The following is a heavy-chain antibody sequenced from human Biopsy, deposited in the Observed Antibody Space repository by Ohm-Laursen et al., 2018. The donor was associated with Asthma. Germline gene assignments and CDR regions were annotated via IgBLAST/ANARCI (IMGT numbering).Heavy chain of an antibody. J-gene: IGHJ4*02. V-gene: IGHV1-24*01. CDR2: HDHEEGGT. Sequence: SVKVSCKFSGYSLTDLSMHWVRQAPGQGLVWMGGHDHEEGGTVNARRFQGRVTMTEDTSTDTAYMELSSLSSDDTAVYYCASDFPKDYVRYNFQFWGQGTLVTVSS. D-gene: IGHD4-17*01. CDR1: GYSLTDLS. CDR3: ASDFPKDYVRYNFQF.